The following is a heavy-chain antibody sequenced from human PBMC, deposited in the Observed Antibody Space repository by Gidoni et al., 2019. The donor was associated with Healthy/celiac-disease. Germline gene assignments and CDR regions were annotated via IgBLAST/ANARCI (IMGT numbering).Heavy chain of an antibody. D-gene: IGHD4-17*01. CDR1: GFTFSRYD. CDR2: ISYDGSNK. V-gene: IGHV3-30-3*01. CDR3: ARGLDYGDYAPFDY. Sequence: QVQLVESGGGVVQPGRSLRLSCAASGFTFSRYDMHWVRQAPGKGLEGVAVISYDGSNKYYSDSVKGRFTIARDNSKNTLYLQMNSLRAEDTAVYYCARGLDYGDYAPFDYWGQGTLVTVSS. J-gene: IGHJ4*02.